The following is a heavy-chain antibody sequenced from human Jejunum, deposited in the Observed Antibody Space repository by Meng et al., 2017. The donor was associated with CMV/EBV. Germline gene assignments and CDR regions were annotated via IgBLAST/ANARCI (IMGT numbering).Heavy chain of an antibody. V-gene: IGHV3-15*01. CDR2: IKSKTDGGTT. CDR1: GFNFINAW. J-gene: IGHJ4*02. D-gene: IGHD3-10*01. CDR3: MGSGGNY. Sequence: EVQLVEAGGGLVKPGGSLRLSCAASGFNFINAWMSWVRQAPGMGLEWVARIKSKTDGGTTDYTAPVKGRFTISRDDSKNTVYLQMNTLESEDTGVYYYMGSGGNYWGQGTLFTVSS.